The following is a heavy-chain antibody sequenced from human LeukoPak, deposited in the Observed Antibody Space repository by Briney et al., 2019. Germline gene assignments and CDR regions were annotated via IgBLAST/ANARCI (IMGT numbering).Heavy chain of an antibody. Sequence: ASVKVSCKASGYTFTGYYMHWVRQAPGQGLEWMGWINPNSGGTNYAQKFQGRVTMTRDTSISTAYMELSRLRSDDTAVYYCARGVRAYYYYYYYMDVWGKGTTVTVSS. CDR2: INPNSGGT. CDR3: ARGVRAYYYYYYYMDV. CDR1: GYTFTGYY. V-gene: IGHV1-2*02. D-gene: IGHD3-10*01. J-gene: IGHJ6*03.